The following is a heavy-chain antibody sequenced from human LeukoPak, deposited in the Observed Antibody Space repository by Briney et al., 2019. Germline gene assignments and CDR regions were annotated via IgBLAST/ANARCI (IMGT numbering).Heavy chain of an antibody. CDR2: IYYSGST. Sequence: PSETLSLTCSVSGGSISSYYWSWIRQPPGKGLEWIGYIYYSGSTNYNPSLKSRVTISVDTSKNQFSLKLSSVTAADTAVYYCARVVRGAYADYWGQGTLVTVSS. D-gene: IGHD3-10*01. V-gene: IGHV4-59*01. CDR3: ARVVRGAYADY. J-gene: IGHJ4*02. CDR1: GGSISSYY.